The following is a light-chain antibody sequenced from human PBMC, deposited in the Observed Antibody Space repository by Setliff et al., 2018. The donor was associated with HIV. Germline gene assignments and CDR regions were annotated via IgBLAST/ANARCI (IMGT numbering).Light chain of an antibody. J-gene: IGLJ1*01. CDR3: CSYAGSSTYV. Sequence: QSALTQPASASGSPGQSTTISCTGTSSDVGSYNLVSWYQQHPGKAPKLMIYEVSKRPSGVSNRFSGSKSGNTASLTISGLQAEDEADYYCCSYAGSSTYVFGTGTKVTVL. V-gene: IGLV2-23*02. CDR1: SSDVGSYNL. CDR2: EVS.